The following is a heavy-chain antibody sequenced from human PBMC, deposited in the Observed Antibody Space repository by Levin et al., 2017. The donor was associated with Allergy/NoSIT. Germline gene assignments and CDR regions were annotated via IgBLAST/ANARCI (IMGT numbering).Heavy chain of an antibody. D-gene: IGHD6-13*01. CDR3: ARGVRTAAAVRIGAFDI. CDR1: GGSISSGGYS. Sequence: PSETLSLTCAVSGGSISSGGYSWSWIRQPPGKGLEWIGYIYHSGSTYYNPSLKSRVTISVDRSKNQFSLKLSSVTAADTAVYYCARGVRTAAAVRIGAFDIWGQGTMVTVSS. CDR2: IYHSGST. J-gene: IGHJ3*02. V-gene: IGHV4-30-2*01.